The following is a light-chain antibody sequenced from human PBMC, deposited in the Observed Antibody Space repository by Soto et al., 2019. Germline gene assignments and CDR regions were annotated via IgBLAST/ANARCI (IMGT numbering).Light chain of an antibody. Sequence: DIVLTQSPATLSVSPGERATLSCRASQSVSTNLAWYQHKLGQAPRLLIYGASTRVTGIPARFSGSGSGTDFTLTISYLKSEDFGIYYCQQYYNGRHPVTFRGGTKVES. CDR2: GAS. CDR3: QQYYNGRHPVT. J-gene: IGKJ4*01. V-gene: IGKV3-15*01. CDR1: QSVSTN.